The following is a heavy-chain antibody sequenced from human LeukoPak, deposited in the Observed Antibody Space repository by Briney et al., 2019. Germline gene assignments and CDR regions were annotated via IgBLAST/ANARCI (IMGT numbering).Heavy chain of an antibody. CDR2: INSDGSST. D-gene: IGHD5-24*01. CDR3: GTSTEGNNYVDY. J-gene: IGHJ4*02. Sequence: PGGSLRLSCATSGFTFSSYWMHWVRQAPGKGLVWVSRINSDGSSTSYADSVKGRFTISRDNAKNTLYLQMNSLRGEDTAVYYCGTSTEGNNYVDYCGQGALVTVSS. V-gene: IGHV3-74*01. CDR1: GFTFSSYW.